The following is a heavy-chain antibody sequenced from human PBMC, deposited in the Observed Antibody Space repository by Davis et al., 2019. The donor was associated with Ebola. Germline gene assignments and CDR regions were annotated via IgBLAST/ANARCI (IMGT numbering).Heavy chain of an antibody. Sequence: MPSETLSLTCAVYGGSFSGYYWSWIRQPPGKGLEWTGEINHSGSTNYNPSLKSRVTISVDTSKNQFSLKLSSVTAADTAVYYCARMNYDILTGYFDYWGQGTLVTVSS. J-gene: IGHJ4*02. CDR2: INHSGST. D-gene: IGHD3-9*01. CDR3: ARMNYDILTGYFDY. V-gene: IGHV4-34*01. CDR1: GGSFSGYY.